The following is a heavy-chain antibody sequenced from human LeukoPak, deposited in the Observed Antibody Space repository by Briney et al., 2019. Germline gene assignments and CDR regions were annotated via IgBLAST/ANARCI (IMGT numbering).Heavy chain of an antibody. CDR1: GYTFTSYG. J-gene: IGHJ3*02. CDR2: ISAYNGNT. D-gene: IGHD4-17*01. CDR3: ARVAYGDPWGLGAFDI. Sequence: GASVKVSCKASGYTFTSYGISWVRQAPGQGLEWMGWISAYNGNTNYAQKLQGRVTMTTDTSTSTAYMELRSLRSDDTAVYYCARVAYGDPWGLGAFDIWGQGTMVTVSS. V-gene: IGHV1-18*01.